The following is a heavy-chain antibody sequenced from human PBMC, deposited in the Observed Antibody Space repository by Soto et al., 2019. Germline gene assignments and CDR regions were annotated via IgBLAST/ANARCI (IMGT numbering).Heavy chain of an antibody. CDR2: ISGSGGST. J-gene: IGHJ6*02. CDR1: GFTFSSYA. CDR3: AKDGRVGAESPGPGYYYGMDV. V-gene: IGHV3-23*01. Sequence: EVQLLESGGGLVQPGGSLRLSCAASGFTFSSYAMSWVRQAPGKGLEWVSAISGSGGSTYYADSVKGRFTISRDNSKNTLYLQINSLRAEDTAVYYCAKDGRVGAESPGPGYYYGMDVWGQGTTVTVSS. D-gene: IGHD1-26*01.